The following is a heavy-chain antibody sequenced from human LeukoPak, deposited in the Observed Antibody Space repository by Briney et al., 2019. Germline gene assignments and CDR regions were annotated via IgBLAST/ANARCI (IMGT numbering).Heavy chain of an antibody. CDR2: ISYDGSNK. J-gene: IGHJ6*02. CDR3: ARDGRRTAMNFGMDV. Sequence: GRSLRLSCAASGFTFSSYAMHWVRQAPGKGLEGVAVISYDGSNKYYADSVKGRFTISRDNSKNTLYLQMNSLRAEDTAVYYCARDGRRTAMNFGMDVWGQGTTVTVSS. V-gene: IGHV3-30-3*01. CDR1: GFTFSSYA. D-gene: IGHD5-18*01.